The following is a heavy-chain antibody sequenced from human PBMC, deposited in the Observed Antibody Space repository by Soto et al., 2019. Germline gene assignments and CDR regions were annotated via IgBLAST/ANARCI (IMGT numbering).Heavy chain of an antibody. CDR3: ARVVMVRGVEYWFDP. CDR1: GGSISSSNW. CDR2: IYHSGST. V-gene: IGHV4-4*02. J-gene: IGHJ5*02. D-gene: IGHD3-10*01. Sequence: QVQMQESGPGLVKPSGTLSLTCAVSGGSISSSNWWSWVRQPPGKGLEWIGEIYHSGSTNYNPSLKSRVTMSVDKSKNQFSLKLSSVTAADTAVYYCARVVMVRGVEYWFDPWGQGTLVTVSS.